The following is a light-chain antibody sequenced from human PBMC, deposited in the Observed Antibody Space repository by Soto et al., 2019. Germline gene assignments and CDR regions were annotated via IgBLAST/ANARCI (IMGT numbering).Light chain of an antibody. Sequence: DIQMTQSPSALSASVGDRVTITCQASQAISNYLNWYQQKPGKAPDLLIYDASNLERGVTSRFSGSGFETDFSFTISRMQNDDIATYYCQQYDNLPLTFGGGTKVDIK. V-gene: IGKV1-33*01. J-gene: IGKJ4*01. CDR1: QAISNY. CDR2: DAS. CDR3: QQYDNLPLT.